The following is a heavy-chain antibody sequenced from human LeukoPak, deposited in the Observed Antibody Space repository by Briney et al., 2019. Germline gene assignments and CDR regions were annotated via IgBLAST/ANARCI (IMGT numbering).Heavy chain of an antibody. Sequence: ASVKVSCKASGYTFTGYFMHWVRQAPGQGLEWMGIIDPSGGSPTYAQKFQGRVTVTTDTSTSTLYMELCSLRSEDTALYFCAREFSGGYFDYWGQGTLVTVSS. V-gene: IGHV1-46*01. J-gene: IGHJ4*02. CDR3: AREFSGGYFDY. CDR2: IDPSGGSP. CDR1: GYTFTGYF. D-gene: IGHD3-16*01.